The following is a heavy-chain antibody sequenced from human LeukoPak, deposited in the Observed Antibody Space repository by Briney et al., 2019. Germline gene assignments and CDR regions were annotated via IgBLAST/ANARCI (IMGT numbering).Heavy chain of an antibody. D-gene: IGHD6-13*01. CDR1: GGSFSGYY. Sequence: SETLSLTCAVYGGSFSGYYWSWIRQPPGKGLEWIGEINHSGSTNYNPSLKSRVTISVDTSKNQFSLKLSSVTAADTAVYYCARGLQPLYYFDYWGQGTLVTVPS. V-gene: IGHV4-34*01. CDR2: INHSGST. CDR3: ARGLQPLYYFDY. J-gene: IGHJ4*02.